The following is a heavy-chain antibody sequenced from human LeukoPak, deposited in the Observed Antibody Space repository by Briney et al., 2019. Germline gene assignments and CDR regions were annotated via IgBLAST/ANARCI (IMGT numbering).Heavy chain of an antibody. V-gene: IGHV3-64D*09. CDR2: IGTNGIST. Sequence: GGPLRLSCSASGFTFSSYAIHWVRQAPGKGLEYISSIGTNGISTYYADSVRGRFTVSRDNSRNTLYLQMSNLRPEDTAVYYCVKGQEVVYTPTFDYWGQGTLVTVSS. CDR3: VKGQEVVYTPTFDY. CDR1: GFTFSSYA. D-gene: IGHD2-8*02. J-gene: IGHJ4*02.